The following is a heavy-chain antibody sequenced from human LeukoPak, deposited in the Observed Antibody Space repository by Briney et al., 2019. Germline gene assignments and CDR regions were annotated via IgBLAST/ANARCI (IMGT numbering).Heavy chain of an antibody. CDR1: GVTFTSKA. V-gene: IGHV3-23*01. Sequence: GGSLRLSCTVSGVTFTSKAMSWVRQAPGKGLEWVSAITGSGDSTYYADSVKGRFTISRDNSKNTLYLQMNSLRAEDTAVYYCAKDHDSSGSLFDSWGQGTLVTVSS. J-gene: IGHJ4*02. CDR3: AKDHDSSGSLFDS. D-gene: IGHD3-22*01. CDR2: ITGSGDST.